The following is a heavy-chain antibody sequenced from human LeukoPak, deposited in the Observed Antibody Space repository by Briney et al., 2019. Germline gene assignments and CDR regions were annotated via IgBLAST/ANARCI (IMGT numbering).Heavy chain of an antibody. D-gene: IGHD6-19*01. Sequence: GGSLRLSCAASGFTFSSYGMHWVRQAPGKGLEWVAVLSHDGSEKYYADSVKGRFTISRDNSKNTLYLQMNSLRAEDTAVYYCAKDPEAVAVHGYFQHWGQGTLVTVSS. V-gene: IGHV3-30*18. CDR3: AKDPEAVAVHGYFQH. CDR2: LSHDGSEK. CDR1: GFTFSSYG. J-gene: IGHJ1*01.